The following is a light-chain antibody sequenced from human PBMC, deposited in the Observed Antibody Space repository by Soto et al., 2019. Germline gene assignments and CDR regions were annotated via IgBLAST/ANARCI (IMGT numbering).Light chain of an antibody. CDR1: SSDVGNYKY. Sequence: LTQPASVSGSPGQSITISCTGTSSDVGNYKYVSWYQQHPGKAPKLWIYEVSNRPSGVSNRFSGSKSGNTASLTISGLQAEDEADYYCSSYTTSRTYVFGTGTKVTVL. CDR3: SSYTTSRTYV. CDR2: EVS. V-gene: IGLV2-14*01. J-gene: IGLJ1*01.